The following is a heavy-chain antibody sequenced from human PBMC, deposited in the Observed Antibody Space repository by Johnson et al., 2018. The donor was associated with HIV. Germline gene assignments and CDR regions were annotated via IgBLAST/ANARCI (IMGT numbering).Heavy chain of an antibody. J-gene: IGHJ3*02. V-gene: IGHV3-53*01. CDR1: GFTVSSNY. CDR3: AKDREYYDILTGYYISLSSWDAFDI. CDR2: IYSGGST. D-gene: IGHD3-9*01. Sequence: VQLVESGGGLIQPGGSLRLSCAASGFTVSSNYMSWVRQAPGKGLEGVSVIYSGGSTYYADSVKGRFTIPRDNAKNSLYLQMNSLRAEDTAVYYCAKDREYYDILTGYYISLSSWDAFDIWGQGTMVTVSS.